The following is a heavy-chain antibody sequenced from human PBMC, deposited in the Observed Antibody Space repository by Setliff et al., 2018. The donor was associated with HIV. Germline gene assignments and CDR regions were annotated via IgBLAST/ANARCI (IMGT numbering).Heavy chain of an antibody. CDR2: IIPIFGTA. J-gene: IGHJ6*03. CDR1: GGTFSSYA. Sequence: SVKVSCKASGGTFSSYAISWVRQAPGQGLEWMGGIIPIFGTANYAQKSQGRVTITTDESTSTAYMELSSLRSEDTAVYYCARSAGRSGSYYNPNYGLHKKGYYYYMDVWGKGTTVTVSS. V-gene: IGHV1-69*05. D-gene: IGHD3-10*01. CDR3: ARSAGRSGSYYNPNYGLHKKGYYYYMDV.